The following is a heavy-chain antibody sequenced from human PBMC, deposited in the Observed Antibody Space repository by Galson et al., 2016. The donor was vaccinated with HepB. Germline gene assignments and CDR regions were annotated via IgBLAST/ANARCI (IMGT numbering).Heavy chain of an antibody. CDR2: MSGSGDST. Sequence: SLRLSCAASGFTFISYAMSWVRQAPGRGLEWVSGMSGSGDSTHYADSVKGRFTTSRDNSKNTLYLQMNSLRVEDTATYSCVKDRGWGFRWFDPWGQGTLVTVSS. J-gene: IGHJ5*02. V-gene: IGHV3-23*01. D-gene: IGHD7-27*01. CDR3: VKDRGWGFRWFDP. CDR1: GFTFISYA.